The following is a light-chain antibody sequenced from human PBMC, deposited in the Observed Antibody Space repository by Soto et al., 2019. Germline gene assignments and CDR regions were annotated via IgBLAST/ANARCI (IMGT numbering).Light chain of an antibody. V-gene: IGLV1-44*01. J-gene: IGLJ2*01. CDR1: SSNIGSKS. Sequence: QSVLTQPPSVSGTPGQRVTISCSGSSSNIGSKSVSWYQHLPQTAPKLLIYSNNQRPSGVPDRFSGSKSGTSAFLAISGLQSDDETQYYCAAWDDSLNVLVFGGGTKLTVL. CDR3: AAWDDSLNVLV. CDR2: SNN.